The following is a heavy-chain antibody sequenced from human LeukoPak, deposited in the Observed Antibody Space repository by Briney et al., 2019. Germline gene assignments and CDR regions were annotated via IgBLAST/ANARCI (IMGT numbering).Heavy chain of an antibody. Sequence: GGSLRLSCAASGLTFSSYSMNWVRQAPGKGLEWVSYISSSSRTIYYADSVKGRFTISRDNAKNSLYLQMDSLRDEDTAVYYCARDQFGNYRIDYWGQGTLVTVSS. V-gene: IGHV3-48*02. CDR3: ARDQFGNYRIDY. CDR2: ISSSSRTI. J-gene: IGHJ4*02. CDR1: GLTFSSYS. D-gene: IGHD1-7*01.